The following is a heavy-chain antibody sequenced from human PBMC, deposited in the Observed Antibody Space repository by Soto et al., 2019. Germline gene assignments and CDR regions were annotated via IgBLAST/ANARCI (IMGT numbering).Heavy chain of an antibody. CDR3: AKEHYGGTNWYDP. V-gene: IGHV3-30*18. CDR2: ISYDGSNK. J-gene: IGHJ5*02. D-gene: IGHD2-15*01. Sequence: GWSMRLSCAASGFTFSSYGMHWVRQAPGKGLEWVAVISYDGSNKYYADSVKGRFTISRDNSKNTLYLQMNSLRAEDTAVYYCAKEHYGGTNWYDPWRQGTLVT. CDR1: GFTFSSYG.